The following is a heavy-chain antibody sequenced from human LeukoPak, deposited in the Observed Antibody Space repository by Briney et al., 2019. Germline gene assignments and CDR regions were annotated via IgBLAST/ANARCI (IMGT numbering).Heavy chain of an antibody. CDR1: GFTFSSYW. Sequence: GGSLRLSCAASGFTFSSYWMHWVRQAPGKGLVWVSRISSDGSSTDYADSVKGQFTISRDNAKNTLYLQMNSLRAEDTAVYYCASRIPYDSSSYWGQGTLVTVSS. V-gene: IGHV3-74*01. CDR2: ISSDGSST. J-gene: IGHJ4*02. D-gene: IGHD3-22*01. CDR3: ASRIPYDSSSY.